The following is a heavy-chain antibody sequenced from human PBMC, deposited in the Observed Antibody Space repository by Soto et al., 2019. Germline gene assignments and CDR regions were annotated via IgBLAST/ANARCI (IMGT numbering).Heavy chain of an antibody. D-gene: IGHD3-10*01. V-gene: IGHV3-53*01. J-gene: IGHJ4*02. Sequence: GGSLRLSCAASGFSVSSNYMSWVRQAPGKGLEWVSVIYSGGSTYYADSVKGRFTISRDNSKNTLYLQTNSLRAEDTAVYYCARESYGSGSHFDYWGQGTLVTVSS. CDR3: ARESYGSGSHFDY. CDR2: IYSGGST. CDR1: GFSVSSNY.